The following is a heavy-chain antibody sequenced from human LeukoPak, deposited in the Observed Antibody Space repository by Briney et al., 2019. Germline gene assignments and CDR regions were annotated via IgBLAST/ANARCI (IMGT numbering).Heavy chain of an antibody. V-gene: IGHV1-24*01. CDR3: TASEGPYYDSWNTYSDYSDH. CDR2: FDPEDGGT. CDR1: GNTLSELS. D-gene: IGHD3-3*01. J-gene: IGHJ4*01. Sequence: GASVKVSCKVSGNTLSELSVHWVRQAPGKGLEWMGGFDPEDGGTVYAQKFQGRFTMTEDTSTDTAYMELTGLKVEDTAIYYCTASEGPYYDSWNTYSDYSDHWGQGTLVTVSS.